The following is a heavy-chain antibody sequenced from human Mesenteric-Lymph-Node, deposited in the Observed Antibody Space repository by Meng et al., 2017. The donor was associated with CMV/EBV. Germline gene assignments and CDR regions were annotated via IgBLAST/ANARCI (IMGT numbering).Heavy chain of an antibody. V-gene: IGHV1-2*02. J-gene: IGHJ6*02. CDR3: ARDAGGGLRFLEWLFDNYYYGMDV. CDR2: INPNSGGT. CDR1: GYTFTGYY. Sequence: ASVKVSCKSSGYTFTGYYLHWVRQAPGQGLEWMGWINPNSGGTNYAQKFQGRVTMTRDTSISTAYMELSRLRSDDTAVYYCARDAGGGLRFLEWLFDNYYYGMDVWGQGTTVTVSS. D-gene: IGHD3-3*01.